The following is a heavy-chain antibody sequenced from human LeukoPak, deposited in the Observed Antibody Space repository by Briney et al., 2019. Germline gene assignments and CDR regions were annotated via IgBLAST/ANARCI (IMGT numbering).Heavy chain of an antibody. J-gene: IGHJ3*02. D-gene: IGHD4-17*01. CDR3: ARGGTLDYGDYGDAFDI. V-gene: IGHV3-30*02. Sequence: PGGSLRLSCAASGFTFSRYWILWVRQAPGKGLEWVAFIRYDGSNKYYADSVKGRFTISRDNSKNTLYLQMNSLRAEDTAVYYCARGGTLDYGDYGDAFDIWGQGTMVTVSS. CDR1: GFTFSRYW. CDR2: IRYDGSNK.